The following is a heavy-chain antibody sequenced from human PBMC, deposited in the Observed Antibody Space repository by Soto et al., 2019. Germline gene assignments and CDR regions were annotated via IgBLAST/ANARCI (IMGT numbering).Heavy chain of an antibody. J-gene: IGHJ5*02. D-gene: IGHD3-16*01. V-gene: IGHV1-8*01. Sequence: ASVKVSCKASGYSFTNNDVSWVRQATGQGLEWMGWMNPGSGDTGYAQKFQGRVTMTRDISIATAYMELSSLRSDDTAIYYCARMATFGSLNWFDPWGQGTLVTV. CDR1: GYSFTNND. CDR2: MNPGSGDT. CDR3: ARMATFGSLNWFDP.